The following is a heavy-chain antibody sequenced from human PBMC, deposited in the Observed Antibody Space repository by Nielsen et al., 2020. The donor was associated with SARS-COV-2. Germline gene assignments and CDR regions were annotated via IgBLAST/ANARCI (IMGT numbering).Heavy chain of an antibody. D-gene: IGHD3-22*01. V-gene: IGHV3-30-3*01. CDR3: ARDLTKYYYDSSGYGGFDP. CDR1: GFTFSSYA. CDR2: ISYDGSNK. Sequence: GKSLKISCAASGFTFSSYAMHWVRQAPGKGLEWVAVISYDGSNKYYADSVKGRFTISRDNSKNTLYLQMNSLRAEDTAVYYCARDLTKYYYDSSGYGGFDPWGQGTLVTVSS. J-gene: IGHJ5*02.